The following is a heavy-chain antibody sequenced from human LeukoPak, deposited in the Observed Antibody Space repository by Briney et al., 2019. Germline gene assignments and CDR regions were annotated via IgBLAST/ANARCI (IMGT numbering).Heavy chain of an antibody. CDR2: ISGSGSSI. CDR3: AIDFSLGYSSGHFDY. CDR1: GFSFSSST. V-gene: IGHV3-21*01. Sequence: GGSLRLSCAASGFSFSSSTMNWVRQAPGKGLEWVSSISGSGSSIYYADSVKGRITISRDNTKNSLYLRMSSLRAEDTAVYYCAIDFSLGYSSGHFDYWGRGTLVTVSA. J-gene: IGHJ4*02. D-gene: IGHD6-25*01.